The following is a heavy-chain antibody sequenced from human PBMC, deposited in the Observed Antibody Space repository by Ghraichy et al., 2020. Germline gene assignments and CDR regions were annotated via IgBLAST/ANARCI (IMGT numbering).Heavy chain of an antibody. D-gene: IGHD5-18*01. CDR2: ISSSSSYI. J-gene: IGHJ3*02. Sequence: GGSLRLSCAASGFTFSSYSMNWVRQAPGKGLEWVSSISSSSSYIYYADSVKGRFTISRDNAKNSLYLQMNSLRAEDTAVYYCARGFSGYSYGPTYAFDIWGQGTMVTVSS. V-gene: IGHV3-21*01. CDR3: ARGFSGYSYGPTYAFDI. CDR1: GFTFSSYS.